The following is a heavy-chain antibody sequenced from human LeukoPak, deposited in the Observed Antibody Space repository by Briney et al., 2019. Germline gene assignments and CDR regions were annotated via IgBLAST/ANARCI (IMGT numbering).Heavy chain of an antibody. Sequence: GGSLRLSCAASGFTFSSFRMSWVRQAPGKGLEWVANIKQDGSDKYYMDSVKGRFTISKDIPKNSLYLQMNSLRAEDTAVYYCAKSTGYRGIDLYHWGLGTLVTVSS. V-gene: IGHV3-7*02. J-gene: IGHJ5*02. CDR2: IKQDGSDK. CDR3: AKSTGYRGIDLYH. CDR1: GFTFSSFR. D-gene: IGHD4-23*01.